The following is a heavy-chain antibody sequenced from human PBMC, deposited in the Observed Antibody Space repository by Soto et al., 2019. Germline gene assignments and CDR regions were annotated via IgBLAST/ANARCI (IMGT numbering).Heavy chain of an antibody. D-gene: IGHD3-3*01. J-gene: IGHJ5*02. V-gene: IGHV4-31*03. CDR2: IYYSGST. CDR1: GGSISSGDYY. Sequence: QVQLQESGPGLVKPSQTLSLTCTVSGGSISSGDYYWSWIRQHPGKGLEWIGYIYYSGSTYYNPSRKRRVTISVDTSKNQFALRLNSVNAADTAVYYCARWWSGSRQGFDPWGQGTLVTVSS. CDR3: ARWWSGSRQGFDP.